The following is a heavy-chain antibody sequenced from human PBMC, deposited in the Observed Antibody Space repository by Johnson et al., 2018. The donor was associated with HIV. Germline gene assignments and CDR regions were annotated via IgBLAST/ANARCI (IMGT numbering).Heavy chain of an antibody. D-gene: IGHD1-26*01. Sequence: VQLVESGGGLVQPGGSLRLSCAASGFTFSPYWMHWVRQAPGQGLVWVSRIISDVSSAIYTDSVTGRFTISRDNTKNTLYLQMNSLRAEDTAVYYCVKDRGSPGRPAAFDIWGQVTMVTVSS. CDR1: GFTFSPYW. V-gene: IGHV3-74*01. J-gene: IGHJ3*02. CDR2: IISDVSSA. CDR3: VKDRGSPGRPAAFDI.